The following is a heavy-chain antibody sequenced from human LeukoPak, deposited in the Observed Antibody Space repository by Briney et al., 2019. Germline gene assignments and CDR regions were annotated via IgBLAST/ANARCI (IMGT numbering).Heavy chain of an antibody. CDR1: GFTFSSYG. J-gene: IGHJ2*01. D-gene: IGHD3-22*01. V-gene: IGHV3-30*02. CDR3: AGDYYDSSGYYWYFDL. Sequence: GGSLRLSCGASGFTFSSYGMHWVRQAPGKGLEWVAFIRYDGSNKYYADSVKGRFTISRDNSKNTLYLQMNSLRAEDTAVYYCAGDYYDSSGYYWYFDLWGRGTLVTVSS. CDR2: IRYDGSNK.